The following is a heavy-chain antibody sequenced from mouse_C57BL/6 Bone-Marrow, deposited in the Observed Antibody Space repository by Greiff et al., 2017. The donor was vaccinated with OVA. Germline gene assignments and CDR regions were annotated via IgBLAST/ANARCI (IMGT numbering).Heavy chain of an antibody. CDR3: ARLHKRYYAMDY. Sequence: VQLQQPGAELVKPGASVKMSCKASGYTFTSYWITWVKQRPGQGLEWIGDIYPGSGSTNYNEKFKSKATLTVDTSSSPACMQLSSLTSEDSAVYYCARLHKRYYAMDYWGQGTSVTVSS. V-gene: IGHV1-55*01. CDR2: IYPGSGST. J-gene: IGHJ4*01. CDR1: GYTFTSYW.